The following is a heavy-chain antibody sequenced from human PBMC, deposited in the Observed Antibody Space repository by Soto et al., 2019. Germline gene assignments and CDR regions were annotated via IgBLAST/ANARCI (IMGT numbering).Heavy chain of an antibody. J-gene: IGHJ4*01. CDR1: GYTFTSYY. CDR3: ARVYCYGGSCYSIDY. V-gene: IGHV1-46*03. D-gene: IGHD2-15*01. Sequence: DSVKVSCKASGYTFTSYYMHWVRQDPGQGLEWMGIINPSGSTSYAQKFQGRVTMTRDTSTSTVYMEMSSLRSEGTAGYYCARVYCYGGSCYSIDYRARRSVVTVSS. CDR2: INPSGST.